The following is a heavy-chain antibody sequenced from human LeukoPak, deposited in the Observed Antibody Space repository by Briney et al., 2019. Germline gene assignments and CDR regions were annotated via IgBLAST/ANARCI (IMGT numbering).Heavy chain of an antibody. V-gene: IGHV3-7*01. CDR2: IKEDGSEI. J-gene: IGHJ4*02. CDR3: ARSPYDFWSAYLHYFDY. D-gene: IGHD3-3*01. Sequence: GGSLRLSCAASGFTFSSYWMTWVRQAPGKGLEWVANIKEDGSEIYYVASVKGRFTISRDNAKNSLYLQLNSLRAEDTAVYYCARSPYDFWSAYLHYFDYWGQGTLVAVSS. CDR1: GFTFSSYW.